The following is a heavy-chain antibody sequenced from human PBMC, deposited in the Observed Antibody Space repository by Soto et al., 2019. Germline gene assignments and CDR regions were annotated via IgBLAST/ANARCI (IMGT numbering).Heavy chain of an antibody. D-gene: IGHD2-2*01. CDR2: IWYDGTNK. Sequence: GGSLRLSCAASGFTFSSPGMHWVRQAPGKGLEWVAVIWYDGTNKYYGDSVKGRFTISRDNSKNTLYLQMNSLRAEDTAVYYCARVYCSTTTCHVQAFDSWGQGTMVTVYS. CDR3: ARVYCSTTTCHVQAFDS. V-gene: IGHV3-33*01. J-gene: IGHJ4*02. CDR1: GFTFSSPG.